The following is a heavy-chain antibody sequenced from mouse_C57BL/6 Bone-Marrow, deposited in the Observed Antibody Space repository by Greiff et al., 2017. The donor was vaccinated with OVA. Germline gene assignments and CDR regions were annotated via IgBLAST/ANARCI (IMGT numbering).Heavy chain of an antibody. Sequence: QVQLQQSGAELARPGASVKLSCKASGYTFTSYGISWVKQRTGQGLEWIGEIYPRSGNTYYNEKFKGKATLTADKSSSTASMELRSLTSEDSSVYFFAIRPSSSGSDWFAYWGQGTLVTVSA. J-gene: IGHJ3*01. CDR3: AIRPSSSGSDWFAY. V-gene: IGHV1-81*01. CDR2: IYPRSGNT. D-gene: IGHD1-1*01. CDR1: GYTFTSYG.